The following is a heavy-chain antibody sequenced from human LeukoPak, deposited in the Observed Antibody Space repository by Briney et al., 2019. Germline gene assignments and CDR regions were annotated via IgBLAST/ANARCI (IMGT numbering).Heavy chain of an antibody. CDR2: IYSGGST. CDR1: GFTVSSNY. Sequence: GGSLRLSCAASGFTVSSNYMSWVRQPPGKGLEWVSVIYSGGSTYYADSVKGRFTISRDNSKNTLYLQMNSLRAEDTAVYYCARDRPGYCSSTSCYNPTGMDVWGKGTTVTVSS. J-gene: IGHJ6*04. D-gene: IGHD2-2*02. CDR3: ARDRPGYCSSTSCYNPTGMDV. V-gene: IGHV3-66*02.